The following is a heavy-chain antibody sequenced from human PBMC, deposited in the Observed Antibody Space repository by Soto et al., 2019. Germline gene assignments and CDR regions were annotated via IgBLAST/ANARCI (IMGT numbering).Heavy chain of an antibody. D-gene: IGHD3-22*01. V-gene: IGHV4-59*01. CDR2: IHDTGST. J-gene: IGHJ3*01. CDR1: GVSIRDYF. CDR3: ARNRFPLSDAYESTGYDGAFDV. Sequence: SETLSLTCPVSGVSIRDYFWVWMRQPPGKGLELIGYIHDTGSTKYNPSLKSRVTIVVETSKNKVSLKLRSVTAADTAVYYCARNRFPLSDAYESTGYDGAFDVWGLGTMVPVS.